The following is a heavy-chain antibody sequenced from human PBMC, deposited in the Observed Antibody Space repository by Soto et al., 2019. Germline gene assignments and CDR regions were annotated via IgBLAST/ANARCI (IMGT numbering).Heavy chain of an antibody. CDR3: AGLYYYDSSGNDY. Sequence: SETLSLTCAVSGGSISSSNWWSWVRQPPGKGLEWIGEIYHSGSTNYNPSLKSRVTISVDKSKNQFSLKLSSVTAADTAVYYCAGLYYYDSSGNDYWGQGTLVTAPQ. V-gene: IGHV4-4*02. CDR2: IYHSGST. D-gene: IGHD3-22*01. CDR1: GGSISSSNW. J-gene: IGHJ4*02.